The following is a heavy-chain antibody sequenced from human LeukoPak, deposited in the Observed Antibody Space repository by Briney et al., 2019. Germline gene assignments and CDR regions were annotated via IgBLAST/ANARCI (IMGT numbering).Heavy chain of an antibody. V-gene: IGHV4-39*07. CDR1: GGSISSSSYY. J-gene: IGHJ4*02. CDR2: IYYSGST. Sequence: SETLSLTCTDSGGSISSSSYYWGWIRQPPGKGLEWIGSIYYSGSTYYNPSLKSRVTISVDTSKNQFSLKLSSVTAADTAVYYCARDRYYFDYWGQGTLVTVSS. CDR3: ARDRYYFDY.